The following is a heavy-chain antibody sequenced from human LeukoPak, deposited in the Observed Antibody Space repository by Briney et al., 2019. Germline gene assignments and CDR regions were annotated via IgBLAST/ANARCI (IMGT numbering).Heavy chain of an antibody. V-gene: IGHV4-4*07. CDR3: ASSSPSHFDY. Sequence: PSETLSLXCTVSGGSISSYYWSWIRQPAGKVLEWIGRIYTSGSTNYNPSLKSRVTMSVDTSKNQFSLKLSSVTAADTAVYYCASSSPSHFDYWGQGTLVTVSS. CDR2: IYTSGST. D-gene: IGHD6-6*01. J-gene: IGHJ4*02. CDR1: GGSISSYY.